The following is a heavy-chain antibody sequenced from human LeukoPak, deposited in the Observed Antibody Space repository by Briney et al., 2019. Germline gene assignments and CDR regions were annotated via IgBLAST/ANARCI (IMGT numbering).Heavy chain of an antibody. D-gene: IGHD6-13*01. V-gene: IGHV4-61*01. CDR2: IYYSGST. CDR1: GGSISSGSYY. CDR3: ARAGSNWYGNWFDP. Sequence: SETLSLTCTVSGGSISSGSYYWSWIRQPPGKGLEWIGYIYYSGSTNSNPSLKSRVTISEDMSKNQFSLKLSSVTAADTAVYYCARAGSNWYGNWFDPWGQGILVTVSS. J-gene: IGHJ5*02.